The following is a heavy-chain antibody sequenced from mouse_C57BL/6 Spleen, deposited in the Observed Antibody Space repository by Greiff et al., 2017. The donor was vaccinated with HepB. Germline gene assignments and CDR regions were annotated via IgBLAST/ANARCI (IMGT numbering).Heavy chain of an antibody. Sequence: VQLQQPVAELVKPGASVKMSCKASGYTCTSYWITWVKQRPGQGLEWIGDIYPGSGSTNYNEKFQSKATLTVDTSSSTAYMQLSSLTSEDSAVYYCASGLAGSSHSWYFDGWGTGTPAFVSS. V-gene: IGHV1-55*01. CDR2: IYPGSGST. CDR3: ASGLAGSSHSWYFDG. D-gene: IGHD1-1*01. J-gene: IGHJ1*02. CDR1: GYTCTSYW.